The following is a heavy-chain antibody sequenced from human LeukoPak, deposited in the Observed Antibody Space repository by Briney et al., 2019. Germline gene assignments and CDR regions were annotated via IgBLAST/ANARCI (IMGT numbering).Heavy chain of an antibody. CDR1: GFTVSSNY. V-gene: IGHV3-53*01. D-gene: IGHD3-3*01. CDR2: IYVSGTT. J-gene: IGHJ6*02. Sequence: AGGSLRLSCATSGFTVSSNYMSWVRQAPGKGLEWVSVIYVSGTTYYADSVKGRFLIFRDTSKNTVDLQMNSLRAEDTAVYYCARDTNGMDVWGQGTTVTVSS. CDR3: ARDTNGMDV.